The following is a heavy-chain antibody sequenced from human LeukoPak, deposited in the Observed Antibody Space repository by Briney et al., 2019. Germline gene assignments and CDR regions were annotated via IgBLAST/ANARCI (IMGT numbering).Heavy chain of an antibody. D-gene: IGHD3-22*01. CDR3: ARDRGADYYYDSSAYDYPYYFDY. V-gene: IGHV3-11*04. J-gene: IGHJ4*02. CDR2: ISSTSSTI. CDR1: GGSISSSDYY. Sequence: PSETLSLTCTVSGGSISSSDYYWGWIRQAPGKGLEWISYISSTSSTIYYADSVKGRFTISRDNAKDSLYLQMNSLRNEDTAVYYCARDRGADYYYDSSAYDYPYYFDYWGQGTLVTVSS.